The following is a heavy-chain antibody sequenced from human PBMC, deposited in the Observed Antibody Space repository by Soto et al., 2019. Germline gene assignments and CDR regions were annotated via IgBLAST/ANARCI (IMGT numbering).Heavy chain of an antibody. Sequence: ASVKVSCKASGYTFTGYYMHWVRQAPGQGLEWMGWINPNSGGTNYAQKFQGRVTMTRDTSISTAYMELSRLRSDDTAVYYCARDNTIFGVGNYYNGMDVWGQGTTVTVS. CDR1: GYTFTGYY. CDR3: ARDNTIFGVGNYYNGMDV. CDR2: INPNSGGT. V-gene: IGHV1-2*02. J-gene: IGHJ6*02. D-gene: IGHD3-3*01.